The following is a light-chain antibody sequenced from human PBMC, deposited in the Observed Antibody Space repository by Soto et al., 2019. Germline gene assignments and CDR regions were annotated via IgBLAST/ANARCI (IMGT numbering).Light chain of an antibody. J-gene: IGKJ1*01. CDR3: QQYASYSKT. CDR1: QSVGNN. CDR2: GAS. V-gene: IGKV3-15*01. Sequence: EILMTQSPATLSVSPGGRVTLSCRASQSVGNNLAWYQQKPGQAPRLLIYGASTRATGIPARFSGSGSGTEFTLTISGIQPDDFATYYCQQYASYSKTFGQGTRVEL.